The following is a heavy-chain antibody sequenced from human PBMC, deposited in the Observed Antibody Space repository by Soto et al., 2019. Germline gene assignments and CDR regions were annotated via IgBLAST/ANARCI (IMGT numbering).Heavy chain of an antibody. V-gene: IGHV4-61*01. CDR1: GGSVSSGIYY. CDR2: IYYSGST. Sequence: PSETLSLTCTVSGGSVSSGIYYWSWIRQPPGKGLEWIGYIYYSGSTNYNPSLKSRVTISVDTSKNQFSLKLSSVTAADTAVYYCARAPRYSYGQFDYWGQGTLVTVSS. J-gene: IGHJ4*02. CDR3: ARAPRYSYGQFDY. D-gene: IGHD5-18*01.